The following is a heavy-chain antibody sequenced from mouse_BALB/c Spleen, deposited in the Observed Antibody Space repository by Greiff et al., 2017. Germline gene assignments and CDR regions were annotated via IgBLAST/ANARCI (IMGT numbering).Heavy chain of an antibody. Sequence: QVQLQQSGPELVRPGVSVKISCKGSGYTFTDYAMHWVKQSHAKSLEWIGVISTYYGNTNYYQKFKGKATMTVDKSSSTAYMELARLTSEDSAIYYCARRYGLYAMDYWGQGTSVTVSS. D-gene: IGHD2-10*02. CDR3: ARRYGLYAMDY. CDR1: GYTFTDYA. CDR2: ISTYYGNT. V-gene: IGHV1-67*01. J-gene: IGHJ4*01.